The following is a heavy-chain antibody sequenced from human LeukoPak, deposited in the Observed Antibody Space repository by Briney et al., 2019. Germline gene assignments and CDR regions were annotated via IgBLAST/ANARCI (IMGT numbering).Heavy chain of an antibody. CDR2: IHNDGST. CDR1: GFIVSSNY. J-gene: IGHJ4*02. Sequence: GGSLRLSCAASGFIVSSNYMTWVRQAPGEGLEWVSVIHNDGSTYYTDSVKGRFTLSRDNSKNTLYLQMNSLRVEDTAVYYCAALARDYWGQGTLVTVSS. D-gene: IGHD3-3*02. V-gene: IGHV3-53*01. CDR3: AALARDY.